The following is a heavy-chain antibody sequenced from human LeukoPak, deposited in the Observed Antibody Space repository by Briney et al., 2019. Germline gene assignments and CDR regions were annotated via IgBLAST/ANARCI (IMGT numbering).Heavy chain of an antibody. D-gene: IGHD1-14*01. V-gene: IGHV4-39*07. CDR3: ARETVGGPDSYYYMDV. CDR2: INHSGST. Sequence: SETLSLTCTVSGGSISSSSYYWGWFRQPPGKGLEWIGEINHSGSTNYNPSLKSRVTISVETSRHQFSLGLSSVTAADTAIYYCARETVGGPDSYYYMDVWGKGTTVTISS. J-gene: IGHJ6*03. CDR1: GGSISSSSYY.